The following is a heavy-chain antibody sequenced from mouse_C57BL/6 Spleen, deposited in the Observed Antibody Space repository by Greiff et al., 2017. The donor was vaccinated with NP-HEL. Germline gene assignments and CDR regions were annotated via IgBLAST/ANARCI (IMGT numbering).Heavy chain of an antibody. CDR3: ARNVEAMDY. CDR2: IDPSDSYT. CDR1: GYTFTSYW. V-gene: IGHV1-50*01. J-gene: IGHJ4*01. Sequence: QVQLQQPGAELVKPGASVKLSCKASGYTFTSYWMQWVKQRPGQGLEWIGEIDPSDSYTNYNQKFKGKATLTVDTSSSIAYMQLSSLTSEDSAVYYCARNVEAMDYRGQGASVTVSS.